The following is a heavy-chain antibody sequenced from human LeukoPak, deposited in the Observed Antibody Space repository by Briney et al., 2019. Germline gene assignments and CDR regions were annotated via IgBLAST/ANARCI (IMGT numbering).Heavy chain of an antibody. D-gene: IGHD2-2*01. CDR1: GYSISSSNW. V-gene: IGHV4-28*03. J-gene: IGHJ2*01. CDR3: ARGKRDVLPAAVNWYFDL. CDR2: IYYSGST. Sequence: SETLSLTCAVSGYSISSSNWWGWIRQPPGKGLEWIGYIYYSGSTYYNPSLKSRVSISVDTSKNQFSLKLSSVTAADTAVYYCARGKRDVLPAAVNWYFDLWGRGTLVTVSS.